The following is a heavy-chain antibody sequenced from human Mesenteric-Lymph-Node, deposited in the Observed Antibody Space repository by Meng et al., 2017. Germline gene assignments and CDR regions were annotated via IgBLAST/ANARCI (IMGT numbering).Heavy chain of an antibody. D-gene: IGHD1-14*01. CDR3: ARHHHSPTFDY. J-gene: IGHJ4*02. V-gene: IGHV4-39*01. CDR1: GGSISSISYY. Sequence: LRLQGPARGLGKPSETLSLTCPVSGGSISSISYYWAWIRQPPGEGLEWIGSVVYSGTTYYTSSLKSRVSISVDTSKNQFSLKLSSVTAADTAVYYCARHHHSPTFDYWGQGTLVTVSS. CDR2: VVYSGTT.